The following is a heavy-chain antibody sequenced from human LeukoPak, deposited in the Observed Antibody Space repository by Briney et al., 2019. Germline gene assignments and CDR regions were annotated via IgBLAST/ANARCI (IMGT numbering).Heavy chain of an antibody. CDR1: GGSLSNYY. J-gene: IGHJ4*02. Sequence: SETLSLTCSVSGGSLSNYYWTWIWRPPGKGLEWIGYIYSSGSANYNPSLKSRVNISIDTSENQFSLKLSSVTAADTAVYYCARRSWGSDFDYWGQGALVTVSS. CDR3: ARRSWGSDFDY. V-gene: IGHV4-59*01. D-gene: IGHD3-16*01. CDR2: IYSSGSA.